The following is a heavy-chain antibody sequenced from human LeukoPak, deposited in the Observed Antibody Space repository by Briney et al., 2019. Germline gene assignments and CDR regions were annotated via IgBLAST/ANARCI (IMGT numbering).Heavy chain of an antibody. Sequence: PSETLSLTCAVSGGSISSGGYSWSWIRQPPGKGLEWIGYIYHSGSTYYNPSLKSRVTISVDRSKNQFSLKLSSMTAADTAVYYCARVPYYYDSSGYYYYFDYWGQGTLVTVSS. CDR2: IYHSGST. CDR1: GGSISSGGYS. V-gene: IGHV4-30-2*01. D-gene: IGHD3-22*01. CDR3: ARVPYYYDSSGYYYYFDY. J-gene: IGHJ4*02.